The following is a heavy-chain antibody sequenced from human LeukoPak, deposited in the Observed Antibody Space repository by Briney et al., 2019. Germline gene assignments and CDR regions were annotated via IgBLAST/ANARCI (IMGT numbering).Heavy chain of an antibody. J-gene: IGHJ4*02. D-gene: IGHD3-3*01. CDR1: GGSFSGYY. Sequence: SETLSLACAVYGGSFSGYYWSWIRQPPGKGLEWIGEINHSGSTNYNPSIKSRVTISVDTSKNQFSLKLSSVTAADTAVYYCARLHALRFLEWLPKHYFDYWGQGTLVTVSS. CDR3: ARLHALRFLEWLPKHYFDY. V-gene: IGHV4-34*01. CDR2: INHSGST.